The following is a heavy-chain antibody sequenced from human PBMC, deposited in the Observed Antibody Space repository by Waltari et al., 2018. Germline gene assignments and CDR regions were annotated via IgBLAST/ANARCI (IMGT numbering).Heavy chain of an antibody. J-gene: IGHJ4*02. CDR3: ARQQPVVGQWVVNY. CDR1: GFTFSNHA. D-gene: IGHD6-19*01. Sequence: QVQLVESGGGVVQPGTSLRLSCAGSGFTFSNHAKHWVRQAPGKGLEWVAVISSDASHKYFADSMKGRFTISRDNSKNMLYLQMNSLTTDDTAVYYCARQQPVVGQWVVNYWGQGTLVIVSS. CDR2: ISSDASHK. V-gene: IGHV3-30*01.